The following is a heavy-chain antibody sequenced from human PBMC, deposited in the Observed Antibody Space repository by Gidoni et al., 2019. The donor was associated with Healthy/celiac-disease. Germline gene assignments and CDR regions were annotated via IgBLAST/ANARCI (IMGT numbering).Heavy chain of an antibody. V-gene: IGHV3-23*01. D-gene: IGHD6-13*01. J-gene: IGHJ4*02. CDR1: GFTFSSYA. CDR2: ISGSGGST. Sequence: EVQLLESGGGLVQPGGSLRLSCAASGFTFSSYAMSRVRQAPGKGLGWVSAISGSGGSTYYADSVKGRFTISRDNSKNTLYLQMNSLRAEDTAVYYCAKAERGSSRRGGTFDYWGQGTLVTVSS. CDR3: AKAERGSSRRGGTFDY.